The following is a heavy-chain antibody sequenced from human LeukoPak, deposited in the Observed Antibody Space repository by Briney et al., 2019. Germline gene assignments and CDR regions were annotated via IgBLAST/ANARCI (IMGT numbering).Heavy chain of an antibody. J-gene: IGHJ5*02. Sequence: GGSLRLSCAASGFTFNIFWMSWVRQAPGKGLEWVANIKHDGSEEYYGDSVRGRFTISRDNAKNSLYLQMNSLRAEDTAVYYCARGIGSIVVVPAANRGNWFDPWGQGTLVTVSS. CDR1: GFTFNIFW. CDR3: ARGIGSIVVVPAANRGNWFDP. V-gene: IGHV3-7*02. CDR2: IKHDGSEE. D-gene: IGHD2-2*01.